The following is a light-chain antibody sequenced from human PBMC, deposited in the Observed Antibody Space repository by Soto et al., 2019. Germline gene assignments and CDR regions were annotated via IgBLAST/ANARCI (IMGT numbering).Light chain of an antibody. CDR1: QGISSY. V-gene: IGKV1-9*01. CDR2: AAS. J-gene: IGKJ5*01. CDR3: QGLNDYPIT. Sequence: DIQLTQSPSFLSASVGDRVTITCRASQGISSYLAWYQQKPGKAPKFLIYAASTLQSGVPSRFSGSGSATEFTLTISSLQPEDFATYYCQGLNDYPITFGQGTRLEIK.